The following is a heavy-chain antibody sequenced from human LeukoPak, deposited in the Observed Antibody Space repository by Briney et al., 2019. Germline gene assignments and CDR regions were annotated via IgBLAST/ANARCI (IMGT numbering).Heavy chain of an antibody. CDR2: TNYRSKWYN. D-gene: IGHD3-22*01. CDR3: ARDDGSGYYYFDY. CDR1: GDSVSSNSAA. V-gene: IGHV6-1*01. Sequence: SQTLSLTCAISGDSVSSNSAAWNWLRQSPSRGLEWLGRTNYRSKWYNDYAISVKSRITINPDTSKNQFSLQLNSVTPEDTAVYYCARDDGSGYYYFDYWGQGTLVTVSS. J-gene: IGHJ4*02.